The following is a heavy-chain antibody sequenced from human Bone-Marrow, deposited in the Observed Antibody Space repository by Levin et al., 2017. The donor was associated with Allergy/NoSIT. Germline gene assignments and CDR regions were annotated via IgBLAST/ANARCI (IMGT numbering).Heavy chain of an antibody. CDR3: AKDHSIAVAGTGDYYMDG. J-gene: IGHJ6*03. D-gene: IGHD6-19*01. V-gene: IGHV3-23*01. CDR1: GFTFSSYA. Sequence: GEFLKISCAASGFTFSSYAMSWVRQAPGKGLEWVSAISGSGGSTYYADSVKGRFTISRDNSKNTLYLQMNSLRAEDTAVYYCAKDHSIAVAGTGDYYMDGWGKGTTVTVSS. CDR2: ISGSGGST.